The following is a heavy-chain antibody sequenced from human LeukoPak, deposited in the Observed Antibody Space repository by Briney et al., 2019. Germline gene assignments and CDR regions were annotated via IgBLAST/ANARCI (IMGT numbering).Heavy chain of an antibody. CDR3: ARHSRFDFWSGYLWYFDY. Sequence: SETLSLTCTVSGGSISSSSYYWGWIRQPPGKGLEWIGSIYYSGSTYYNPSLKSRVTISGDTSKNQFSLKLSSVTAADTAVYYCARHSRFDFWSGYLWYFDYWGQGTLVTVSS. D-gene: IGHD3-3*01. CDR1: GGSISSSSYY. J-gene: IGHJ4*02. V-gene: IGHV4-39*01. CDR2: IYYSGST.